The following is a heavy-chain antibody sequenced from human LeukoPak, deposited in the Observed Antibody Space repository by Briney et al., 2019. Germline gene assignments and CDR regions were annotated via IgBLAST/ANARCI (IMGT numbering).Heavy chain of an antibody. J-gene: IGHJ4*02. Sequence: QPGGSLRLSCAASGFTFSSYWMHWVRQAPGKGLVWVSRINSDGSSTSYADSVKGRFTISRDNAKNTLYLQMNSLRAEDTAVYYCARDGEVLGYYDSSGFDYWGQGTLVTVSS. CDR3: ARDGEVLGYYDSSGFDY. D-gene: IGHD3-22*01. CDR1: GFTFSSYW. V-gene: IGHV3-74*01. CDR2: INSDGSST.